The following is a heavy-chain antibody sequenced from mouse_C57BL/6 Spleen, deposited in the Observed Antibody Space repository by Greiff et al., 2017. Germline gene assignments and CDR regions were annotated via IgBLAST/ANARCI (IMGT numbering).Heavy chain of an antibody. CDR1: GFTFSNYW. J-gene: IGHJ3*01. Sequence: EVKLMESGGGLVQPGGSMKPSCVASGFTFSNYWMNWVRQSPERGLEWVAQIRLKSDNYATHYAESVKGGFTISRDDSKSSVYLQMNNLRAEDTGIYYCTGPPGYYYGSSSFAYWGQGTLVTVSA. CDR3: TGPPGYYYGSSSFAY. CDR2: IRLKSDNYAT. V-gene: IGHV6-3*01. D-gene: IGHD1-1*01.